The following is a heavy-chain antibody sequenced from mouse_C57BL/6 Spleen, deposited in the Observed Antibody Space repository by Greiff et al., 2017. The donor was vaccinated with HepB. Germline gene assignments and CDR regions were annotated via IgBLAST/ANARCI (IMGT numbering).Heavy chain of an antibody. CDR1: GYTFTDYE. CDR2: IDPETGGT. J-gene: IGHJ2*01. V-gene: IGHV1-15*01. D-gene: IGHD1-3*01. Sequence: QVQLKESGAELVRPGASVTLSCKASGYTFTDYEMHWVKQTPVHGLEWIGAIDPETGGTAYNQKFKGKAILTADKSSSTAYMELRSLTSEDSAVYYCTRDGFNLYYFDYWGQGTTLTVSS. CDR3: TRDGFNLYYFDY.